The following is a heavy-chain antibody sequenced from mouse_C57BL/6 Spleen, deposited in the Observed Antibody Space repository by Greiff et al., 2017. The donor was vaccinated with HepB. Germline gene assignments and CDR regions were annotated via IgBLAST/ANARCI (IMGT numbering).Heavy chain of an antibody. CDR2: INPNYGTT. CDR3: ARTGLLRPDWYFDV. CDR1: GYSFTDYN. D-gene: IGHD1-1*01. Sequence: EVKLQESGPELVKPGASVKISCKASGYSFTDYNMNWVKQSNGKSLEWIGVINPNYGTTSYNQKFKGKATLTVDQSSSTAYMQLNSLTSEDSAVYYCARTGLLRPDWYFDVWGTGTTVTVSS. V-gene: IGHV1-39*01. J-gene: IGHJ1*03.